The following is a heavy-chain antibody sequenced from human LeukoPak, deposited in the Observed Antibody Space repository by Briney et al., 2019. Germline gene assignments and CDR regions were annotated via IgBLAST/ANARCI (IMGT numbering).Heavy chain of an antibody. CDR1: GYTFTGYY. J-gene: IGHJ6*02. V-gene: IGHV1-2*06. Sequence: ASVKVSCKASGYTFTGYYMHWVRQAPGQGLEWMGRINPNSGGTNYAQKFQGRVTMTRDTSISTAYMELSRLRSDDTAVYYCFRAYGSGSQDYYGMDVWGQGTTVTVSS. D-gene: IGHD3-10*01. CDR3: FRAYGSGSQDYYGMDV. CDR2: INPNSGGT.